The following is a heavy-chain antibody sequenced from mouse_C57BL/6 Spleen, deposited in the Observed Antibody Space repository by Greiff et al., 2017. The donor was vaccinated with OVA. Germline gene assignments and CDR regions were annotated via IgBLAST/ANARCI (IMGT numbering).Heavy chain of an antibody. CDR1: GYAFSSYW. CDR2: IYPGDGDT. Sequence: QVQLKESGAELVKPGASVKISCKASGYAFSSYWMNWVKQRHGKGLEWIGQIYPGDGDTNYNGKFKGKATLTADKSSSTAYMQLSSLTSEDSAVYFCARYGLLGAWFAYWGQGTLVTVSA. CDR3: ARYGLLGAWFAY. D-gene: IGHD2-3*01. V-gene: IGHV1-80*01. J-gene: IGHJ3*01.